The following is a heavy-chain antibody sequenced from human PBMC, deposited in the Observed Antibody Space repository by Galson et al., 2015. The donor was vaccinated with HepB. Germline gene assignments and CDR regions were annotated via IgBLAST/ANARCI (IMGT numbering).Heavy chain of an antibody. Sequence: TLSHTCAVSGASMSRSGYSWSWLRQTPGKGLEWIGNIQQTGTTYYNPSLKSRVIISVDRSKNLFSLKLTFVTAADTAVYYCARGGQSSKYNWNLPFDPWGQGTLVTVSS. CDR1: GASMSRSGYS. D-gene: IGHD1-20*01. CDR2: IQQTGTT. V-gene: IGHV4-30-2*01. J-gene: IGHJ5*02. CDR3: ARGGQSSKYNWNLPFDP.